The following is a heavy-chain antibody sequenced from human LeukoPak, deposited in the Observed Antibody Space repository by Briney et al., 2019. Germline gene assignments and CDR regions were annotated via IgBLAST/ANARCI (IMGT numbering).Heavy chain of an antibody. CDR3: ARAKSRDWLDP. Sequence: SETLSLTCTVSGGSISSGGYCWSWIRQHPGNGLEWIGYIYYSVSTYYNPSLKSRVTISVDTSKNQFSLKLSSVTAADTAVYYCARAKSRDWLDPWGQGTLVTVSS. V-gene: IGHV4-31*03. CDR1: GGSISSGGYC. CDR2: IYYSVST. J-gene: IGHJ5*02.